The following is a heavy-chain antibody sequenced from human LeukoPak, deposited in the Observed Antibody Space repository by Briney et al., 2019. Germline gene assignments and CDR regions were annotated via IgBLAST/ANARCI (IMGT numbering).Heavy chain of an antibody. CDR2: VRFDGSNK. Sequence: GGSLRLSCAASGFTFRNYGMHWDRQAPGKGLEWVAFVRFDGSNKDYVDSVKGRFTISRDNSKNTLYLQMNSLRAEDTAVYYCAKSGLNRFDYWGQGTLVTVSS. D-gene: IGHD2-15*01. V-gene: IGHV3-30*02. CDR3: AKSGLNRFDY. CDR1: GFTFRNYG. J-gene: IGHJ4*02.